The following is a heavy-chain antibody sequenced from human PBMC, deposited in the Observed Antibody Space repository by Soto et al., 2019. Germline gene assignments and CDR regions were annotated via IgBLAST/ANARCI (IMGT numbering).Heavy chain of an antibody. CDR3: ARDRDYYDSSGPILDV. Sequence: PSETLSLTCTVSGGSISSYYWSWIRQPPGKGLEWIGYIYYSGSTNYNPSLKSRVTISVDTSKNQFSLKLSSVTAADTAVYYCARDRDYYDSSGPILDVWGQGTTVTVSS. CDR1: GGSISSYY. D-gene: IGHD3-22*01. V-gene: IGHV4-59*01. J-gene: IGHJ6*02. CDR2: IYYSGST.